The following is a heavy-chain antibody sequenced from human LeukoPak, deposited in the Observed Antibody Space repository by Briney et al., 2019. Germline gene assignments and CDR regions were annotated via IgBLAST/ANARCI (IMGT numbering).Heavy chain of an antibody. CDR2: IHYSGST. V-gene: IGHV4-59*01. D-gene: IGHD4-11*01. CDR3: ARASVTYYYYYYMDV. CDR1: GGSITNYY. J-gene: IGHJ6*03. Sequence: LETLSLTCTVSGGSITNYYWTWIRQPPGKGLEWIGYIHYSGSTNYNPSLKSRVTISVDTSKNQFSLKLSSVTAADTAVYYCARASVTYYYYYYMDVWGKGTTVTVSS.